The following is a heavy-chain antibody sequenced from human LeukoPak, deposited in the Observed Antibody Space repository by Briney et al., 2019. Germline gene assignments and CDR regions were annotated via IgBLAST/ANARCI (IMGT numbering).Heavy chain of an antibody. Sequence: SETLSLTCAVYGGSFSGYYWSWIRQPPGKGLEWIGEINHSGGTNYNPSLKSRVTISVDTSKNQFSLKLSSVTAADTAVYYCARGLGDYYDSSGYYYFDYWGQGTLVTVSS. J-gene: IGHJ4*02. V-gene: IGHV4-34*01. CDR3: ARGLGDYYDSSGYYYFDY. D-gene: IGHD3-22*01. CDR2: INHSGGT. CDR1: GGSFSGYY.